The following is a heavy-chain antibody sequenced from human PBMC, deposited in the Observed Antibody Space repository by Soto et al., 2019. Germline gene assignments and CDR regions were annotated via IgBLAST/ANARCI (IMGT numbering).Heavy chain of an antibody. V-gene: IGHV1-18*01. CDR1: GYTFTSYG. D-gene: IGHD6-13*01. CDR2: ISAYNGNT. Sequence: GASVKVSCKASGYTFTSYGISWVRQAPGQGLEWMGWISAYNGNTNYAQKLQGRVTMTTDTSTSTAYMELRSLRSDDTAVYYCAATHSSCWYEYSSYYGMDVWGQGTTVTVS. CDR3: AATHSSCWYEYSSYYGMDV. J-gene: IGHJ6*02.